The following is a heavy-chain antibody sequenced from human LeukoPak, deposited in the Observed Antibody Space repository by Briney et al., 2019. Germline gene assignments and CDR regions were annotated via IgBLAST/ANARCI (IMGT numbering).Heavy chain of an antibody. CDR1: GGSISSYY. D-gene: IGHD4-23*01. J-gene: IGHJ6*02. V-gene: IGHV4-59*08. CDR2: IYYSGST. Sequence: SETLALTCTVSGGSISSYYWSWIRQPPGKGLEWIGYIYYSGSTNYNPSLKSRVTISVDTSKNQFSLKLSSVTAADTAVYYCARHFLGNSPYYYYGMDVWGQGTTVTVSS. CDR3: ARHFLGNSPYYYYGMDV.